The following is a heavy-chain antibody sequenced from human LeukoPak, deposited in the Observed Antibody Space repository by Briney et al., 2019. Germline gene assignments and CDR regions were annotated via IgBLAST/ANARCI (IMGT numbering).Heavy chain of an antibody. J-gene: IGHJ4*02. V-gene: IGHV3-21*01. CDR2: ISSSSSYI. Sequence: GGSLRLSCAASGFTFSSYSMNWVRQAPGKGLEWVSSISSSSSYIYYADSVKGRFTISRDNAKNSLYLQMNSLRAEDTAVYYCARVLGGTHTGLYGDRLQSDYWGQGTLVTVSS. CDR3: ARVLGGTHTGLYGDRLQSDY. CDR1: GFTFSSYS. D-gene: IGHD4-17*01.